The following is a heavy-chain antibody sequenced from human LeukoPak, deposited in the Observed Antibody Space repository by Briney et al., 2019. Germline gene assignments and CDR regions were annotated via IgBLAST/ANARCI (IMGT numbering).Heavy chain of an antibody. D-gene: IGHD4-11*01. J-gene: IGHJ5*01. CDR2: IYYRGSA. CDR3: ARLLHYWFDS. V-gene: IGHV4-61*08. CDR1: GGSISSGGYS. Sequence: PSETLSLTCAVSGGSISSGGYSWSWIRQPPGKGLEWLGYIYYRGSANYNPSLKSRVTISIDTSKNQFSLKLTSVTAADTAVYYCARLLHYWFDSWGQGTLVTVSS.